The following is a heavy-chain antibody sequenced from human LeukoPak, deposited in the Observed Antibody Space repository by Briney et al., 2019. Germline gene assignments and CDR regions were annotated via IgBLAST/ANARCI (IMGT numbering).Heavy chain of an antibody. V-gene: IGHV4-59*08. J-gene: IGHJ5*02. CDR1: GGSISSYY. Sequence: SETLSLTCTVSGGSISSYYWSWIRQPPVKGLEWIGYIYYSGSTNYNPSLKSRVTISVDTSTNQFSLKLSSVTAADTAVYYCARQGRYPLPNWFDPWGQGTLVTVSS. D-gene: IGHD1-20*01. CDR2: IYYSGST. CDR3: ARQGRYPLPNWFDP.